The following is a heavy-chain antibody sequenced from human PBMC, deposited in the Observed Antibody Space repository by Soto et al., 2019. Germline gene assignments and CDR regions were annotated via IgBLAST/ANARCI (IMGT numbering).Heavy chain of an antibody. CDR2: ISSSGSTI. V-gene: IGHV3-11*04. D-gene: IGHD3-10*01. J-gene: IGHJ6*03. CDR1: GFTFSHYY. CDR3: ARDRITMVRAYYYYYMDV. Sequence: GGSLRLSCAASGFTFSHYYMSWFRQAPGKGLEWVSYISSSGSTIYYADSVKGRFTISRDNAKNSLYLQMNSLRAEDTAVYYCARDRITMVRAYYYYYMDVWGKGTTVTVSS.